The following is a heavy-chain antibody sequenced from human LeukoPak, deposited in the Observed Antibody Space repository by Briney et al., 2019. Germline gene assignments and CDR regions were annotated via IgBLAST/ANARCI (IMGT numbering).Heavy chain of an antibody. J-gene: IGHJ4*02. CDR3: GRDHQYAFDY. CDR1: GYSFTSYG. V-gene: IGHV1-18*01. CDR2: INTYTGNT. D-gene: IGHD2-2*01. Sequence: GGSVRVSCGASGYSFTSYGISWVRQAPGQGLEWMGWINTYTGNTNYVQNFQGRVTMTTDTSTNTVYLELRSLRYDDTAVYYCGRDHQYAFDYWGQGTLVTVSS.